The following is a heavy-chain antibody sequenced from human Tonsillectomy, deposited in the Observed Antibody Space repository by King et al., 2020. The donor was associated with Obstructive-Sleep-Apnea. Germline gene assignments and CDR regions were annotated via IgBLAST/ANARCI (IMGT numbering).Heavy chain of an antibody. Sequence: QLQESGPGLVKPSETLSLTCTVSGGSISSSSYYWGWIRQPPGKGLEWIGSIYYSGSTYYNPSLKSRVTISVDTSKNQFSLKLSAVTAADTAVYYCARDMGGIAVAGEDAFDIWGQGTMVTVSS. V-gene: IGHV4-39*07. J-gene: IGHJ3*02. D-gene: IGHD6-19*01. CDR1: GGSISSSSYY. CDR2: IYYSGST. CDR3: ARDMGGIAVAGEDAFDI.